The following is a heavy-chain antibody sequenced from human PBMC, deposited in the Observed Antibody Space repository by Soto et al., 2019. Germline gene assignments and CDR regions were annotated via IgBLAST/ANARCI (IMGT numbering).Heavy chain of an antibody. J-gene: IGHJ6*02. D-gene: IGHD2-15*01. CDR3: ARGGNSLWSCYHMDV. CDR2: INRIFGTA. V-gene: IGHV1-69*12. CDR1: GGTFSNYA. Sequence: QVQLVQSGAEVKKPTSSVKVSCKASGGTFSNYAISWVRQAPGQGLEWVGGINRIFGTADSAQKFQGRVTFTADESTTTAYMELSSLTSEDTAVYYGARGGNSLWSCYHMDVWGQGTTVTVSS.